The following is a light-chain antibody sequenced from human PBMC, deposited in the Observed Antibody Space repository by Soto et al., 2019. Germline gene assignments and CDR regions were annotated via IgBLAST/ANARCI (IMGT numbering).Light chain of an antibody. Sequence: DIQMTQSPSSLSASVGDRVTITCRADQAISSYLNWFQQKPGTAPRLLVFGASHLQTGVPSRFSGSGSGTHFTLTISGLQPEDFETYFCQQSHTTPTTCGQGTRVDIK. CDR2: GAS. J-gene: IGKJ5*01. CDR1: QAISSY. CDR3: QQSHTTPTT. V-gene: IGKV1-39*01.